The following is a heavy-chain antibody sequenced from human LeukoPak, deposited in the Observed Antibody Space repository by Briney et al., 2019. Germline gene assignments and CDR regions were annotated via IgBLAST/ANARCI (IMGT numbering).Heavy chain of an antibody. V-gene: IGHV1-18*01. CDR2: ISAYNGNT. CDR1: GYTFTIYG. J-gene: IGHJ3*02. CDR3: ARVSPDAFDI. Sequence: VASVNVSCKASGYTFTIYGMSWVGQAPGEGREGMGWISAYNGNTNYAQKLQGRVTMTTDTSTSTAYMELRSLRSDDTAVYYCARVSPDAFDIWGQGTMVTVSS.